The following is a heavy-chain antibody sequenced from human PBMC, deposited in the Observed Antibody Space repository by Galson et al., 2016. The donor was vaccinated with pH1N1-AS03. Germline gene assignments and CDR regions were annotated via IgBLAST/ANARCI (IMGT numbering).Heavy chain of an antibody. V-gene: IGHV1-18*01. CDR3: ARDLRSGFGNSFVAGVQFGRY. CDR2: ISAYSGNT. D-gene: IGHD3-3*01. CDR1: GYTFTNFG. J-gene: IGHJ4*02. Sequence: QSGAEVKKPGASVKVSCKASGYTFTNFGIIWVRQAPGQGLEWLGWISAYSGNTDYAQSLQGRVSMTTDPSTNTAYMELTSLTSDDTAIYYCARDLRSGFGNSFVAGVQFGRYWGQGTLVTVSS.